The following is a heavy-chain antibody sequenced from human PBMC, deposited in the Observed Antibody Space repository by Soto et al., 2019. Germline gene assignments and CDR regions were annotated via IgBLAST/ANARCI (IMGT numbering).Heavy chain of an antibody. CDR1: GYTFTSYG. V-gene: IGHV1-18*01. J-gene: IGHJ6*02. CDR2: ISAYNGNT. CDR3: ARLGWVAVAGNYYVYGMDV. Sequence: ASVKVSCKASGYTFTSYGISWVRQAPGQGLEWMGWISAYNGNTNYAQKLQGRVTMTTDTSTSTAYMELRSQRSDDTAVYYCARLGWVAVAGNYYVYGMDVWGQGATVT. D-gene: IGHD6-19*01.